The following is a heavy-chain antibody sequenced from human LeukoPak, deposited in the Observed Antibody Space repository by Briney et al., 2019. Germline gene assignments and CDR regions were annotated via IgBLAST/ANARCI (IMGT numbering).Heavy chain of an antibody. CDR1: GFTFSSYE. CDR2: ISSSGSTI. J-gene: IGHJ4*02. D-gene: IGHD5-12*01. Sequence: GGSLRLSCAASGFTFSSYEMNWVRQAPGKGLEWVSYISSSGSTIYYADSVKGRFTISRDNAKNSVFLQMNSLTVEDTAVYYCARDGGVSGYDLLDYWGQGTLVTVSS. V-gene: IGHV3-48*03. CDR3: ARDGGVSGYDLLDY.